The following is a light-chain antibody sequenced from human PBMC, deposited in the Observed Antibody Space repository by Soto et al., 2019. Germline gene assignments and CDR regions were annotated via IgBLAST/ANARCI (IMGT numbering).Light chain of an antibody. CDR1: QSMSNY. V-gene: IGKV1-39*01. CDR2: AAS. CDR3: QQSYSTPYT. Sequence: DIQMTQSPSSLSASVGDRVTITCRASQSMSNYLNWYQHKPGKAPKVLIYAASTLQSGVPSRFSGRGSGTDFTLTISSLQPEDFATYHCQQSYSTPYTFGQATKLEIK. J-gene: IGKJ2*01.